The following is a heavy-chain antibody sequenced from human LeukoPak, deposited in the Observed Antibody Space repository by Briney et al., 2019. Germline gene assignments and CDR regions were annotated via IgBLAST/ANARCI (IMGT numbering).Heavy chain of an antibody. D-gene: IGHD2-2*01. Sequence: PGGSLRLSCAASGFTFSSYAMSWVRQAPGKGLEWVSAISGGGIGIYYADSLKGRFTISRDDSKNTLYLQMNSLRAEDTAVYYCTRRRGNQRPIDYWGQGTLVTVSS. J-gene: IGHJ4*02. CDR1: GFTFSSYA. CDR2: ISGGGIGI. V-gene: IGHV3-23*01. CDR3: TRRRGNQRPIDY.